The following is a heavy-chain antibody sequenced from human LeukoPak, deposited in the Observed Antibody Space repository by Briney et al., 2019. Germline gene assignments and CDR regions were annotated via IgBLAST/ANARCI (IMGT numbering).Heavy chain of an antibody. Sequence: HVASVKVSCKASGGTFSSYAISWVRQAPGQGLEWMGWINPNSGDTHYAQKFQGRVTMTRDTSISTAYMELSRLRSDDTAVYYCARDQGRGYSYGLYYFDYWGQGTLVTVSS. J-gene: IGHJ4*02. CDR2: INPNSGDT. CDR1: GGTFSSYA. V-gene: IGHV1-2*02. D-gene: IGHD5-18*01. CDR3: ARDQGRGYSYGLYYFDY.